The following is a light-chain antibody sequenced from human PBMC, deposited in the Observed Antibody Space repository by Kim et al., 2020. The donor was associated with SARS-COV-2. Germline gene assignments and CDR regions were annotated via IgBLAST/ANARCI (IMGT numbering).Light chain of an antibody. CDR2: GAS. CDR1: HDIRTS. V-gene: IGKV1-9*01. Sequence: IQMTQSPSSLSASVKDRVAITCRASHDIRTSLAWYQQKPGKAPTLLIYGASNLQSGVPSRFSGSGSGTDFTLTISSLQPEDFATYYCQQLTNYPLSFGGGTKVDIK. J-gene: IGKJ4*01. CDR3: QQLTNYPLS.